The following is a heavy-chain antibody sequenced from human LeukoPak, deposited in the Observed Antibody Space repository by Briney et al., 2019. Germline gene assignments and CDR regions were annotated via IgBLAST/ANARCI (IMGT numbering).Heavy chain of an antibody. J-gene: IGHJ5*02. Sequence: SETLSLTCTVSGGSISSYYWSWIRQPPGKGLEWIGYIFDSGSTNYNPSLKSRATISVDTSKSQFSLRLSSVTAADTAVYYCARHRSGSSWFAPWGQGTLVTVSS. CDR1: GGSISSYY. CDR2: IFDSGST. CDR3: ARHRSGSSWFAP. V-gene: IGHV4-59*08. D-gene: IGHD6-19*01.